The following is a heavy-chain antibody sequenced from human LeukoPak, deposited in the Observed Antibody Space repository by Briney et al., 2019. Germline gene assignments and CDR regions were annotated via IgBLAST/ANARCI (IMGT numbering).Heavy chain of an antibody. CDR2: ISSSSSYT. D-gene: IGHD3-10*01. V-gene: IGHV3-11*05. J-gene: IGHJ6*02. Sequence: GGSLRLSRAASGFTFSDYYMSWIRQAPGKGLEWVSYISSSSSYTNYADSVKGRFTISRDNAKNSLYLQMNSLRAEDTAVYYCARDHGVYYYYGMDVWGQGTTVTVSS. CDR3: ARDHGVYYYYGMDV. CDR1: GFTFSDYY.